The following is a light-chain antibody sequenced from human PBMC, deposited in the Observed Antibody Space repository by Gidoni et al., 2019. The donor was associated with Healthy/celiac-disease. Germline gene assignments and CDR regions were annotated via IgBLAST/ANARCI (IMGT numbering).Light chain of an antibody. V-gene: IGKV1-39*01. CDR1: QSISSY. Sequence: DIQMTQSPSSLSASVGDRVTITCRARQSISSYLNWYQQKPGKAPKLLIYAASSLQSGVPSRFSGSGSGTDFTLTISSLQPEDFATYYCQQSYSTPPTFXQXTKVEIK. J-gene: IGKJ1*01. CDR2: AAS. CDR3: QQSYSTPPT.